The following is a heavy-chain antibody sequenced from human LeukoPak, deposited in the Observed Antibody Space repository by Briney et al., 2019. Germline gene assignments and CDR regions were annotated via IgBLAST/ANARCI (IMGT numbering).Heavy chain of an antibody. Sequence: GGPLRLSCAASGFTVSNSDMSWVRQAPGKGLEWVSVIYSGGGTFYSEFVKGRFTISRDYSKNTLYLQMNSLTADDTAVYYCARDSNGPAFWGQGTLVTVSS. CDR1: GFTVSNSD. J-gene: IGHJ4*02. V-gene: IGHV3-53*01. D-gene: IGHD6-19*01. CDR3: ARDSNGPAF. CDR2: IYSGGGT.